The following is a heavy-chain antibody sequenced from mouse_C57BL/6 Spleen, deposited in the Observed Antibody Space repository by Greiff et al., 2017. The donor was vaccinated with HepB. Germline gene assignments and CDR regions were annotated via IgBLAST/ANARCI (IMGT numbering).Heavy chain of an antibody. Sequence: VKLVESGPGLVQPSQSLSITCTVSGFSLTSYGVHWVRQSPGKGLEWLGVIWSGGSTDYNAAFISRLSISKDNSKSQVFFKMNSLQADDTAIYYCARTDGYYLYYAMDYWGQGTSVTVSS. CDR2: IWSGGST. V-gene: IGHV2-2*01. J-gene: IGHJ4*01. CDR3: ARTDGYYLYYAMDY. CDR1: GFSLTSYG. D-gene: IGHD2-3*01.